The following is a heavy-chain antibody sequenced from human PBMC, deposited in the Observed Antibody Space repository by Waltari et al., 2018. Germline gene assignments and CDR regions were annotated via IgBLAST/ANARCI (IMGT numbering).Heavy chain of an antibody. CDR1: GFIFSNYA. Sequence: VQLVESGGGVVQPGGSLRLSCAASGFIFSNYAMHWVRQAPGKGLEWSSFIRYDGSNEYYADSVKGRFTISRDNSKNTLYLQMNSLRAEDTAVYYCARDSIPAPGQYFDYWGQG. J-gene: IGHJ4*02. V-gene: IGHV3-30*02. CDR3: ARDSIPAPGQYFDY. D-gene: IGHD6-13*01. CDR2: IRYDGSNE.